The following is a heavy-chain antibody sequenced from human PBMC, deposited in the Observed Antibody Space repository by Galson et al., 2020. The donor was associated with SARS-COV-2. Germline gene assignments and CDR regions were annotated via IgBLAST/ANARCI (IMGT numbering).Heavy chain of an antibody. CDR1: GFTFTNAW. Sequence: SLRLSCAASGFTFTNAWMNWVRQAPGRGLEWVGHIKDKAKGGTTDYAEDVKGRFDISRDDSKNTVYLHMDSLDAADTAVYYCAISFPPTLTLLYWGQGVLVTVSS. CDR3: AISFPPTLTLLY. D-gene: IGHD3-9*01. J-gene: IGHJ4*02. V-gene: IGHV3-15*01. CDR2: IKDKAKGGTT.